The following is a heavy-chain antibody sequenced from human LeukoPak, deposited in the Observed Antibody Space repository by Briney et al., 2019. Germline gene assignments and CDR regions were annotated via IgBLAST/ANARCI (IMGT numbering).Heavy chain of an antibody. CDR1: GYTFTSYD. J-gene: IGHJ6*02. V-gene: IGHV1-8*01. Sequence: ASVKVSCTASGYTFTSYDINWVRQATGQGLEWMGWMNPNSGNTGYAQKFQGRVTMTRNTSISTAYMELSSLRSEDTAVYYCARASVVVTNYGMDVWGQGTTVTVSS. D-gene: IGHD3-22*01. CDR2: MNPNSGNT. CDR3: ARASVVVTNYGMDV.